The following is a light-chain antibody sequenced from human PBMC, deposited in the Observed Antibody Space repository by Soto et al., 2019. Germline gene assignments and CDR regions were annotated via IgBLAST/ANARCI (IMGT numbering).Light chain of an antibody. J-gene: IGKJ2*01. CDR1: QSVSNSY. CDR3: QHYGSSYT. Sequence: ENVLTQSPGTLSLSPGERATLSCRASQSVSNSYLAWYQQKPGQAPRLLFYGASSRATGIPDRFSGSGSGTDFTLTISRLEPEDFAVYYCQHYGSSYTFGQGTKLEIK. CDR2: GAS. V-gene: IGKV3-20*01.